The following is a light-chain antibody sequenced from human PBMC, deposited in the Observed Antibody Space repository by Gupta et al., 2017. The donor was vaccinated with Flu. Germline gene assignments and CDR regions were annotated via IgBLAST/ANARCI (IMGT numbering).Light chain of an antibody. Sequence: VTPGESASISCRSSQGSEHSNGNKYLDWYLQNRGQSPQVLMYLGSKPASGVPDRFSGSGSGADITLKISMVDAEDVGVYCSKQALPNRYTFGPGTKVEIK. V-gene: IGKV2-28*01. CDR1: QGSEHSNGNKY. J-gene: IGKJ2*01. CDR3: KQALPNRYT. CDR2: LGS.